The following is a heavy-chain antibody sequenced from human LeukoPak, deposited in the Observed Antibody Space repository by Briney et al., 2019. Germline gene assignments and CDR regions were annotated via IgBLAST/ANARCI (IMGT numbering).Heavy chain of an antibody. CDR2: IIPIFGIA. CDR1: GGTFSSYA. D-gene: IGHD3-22*01. CDR3: ARGRTHYYDSSGYVAWFDP. V-gene: IGHV1-69*04. Sequence: SVKVSCKASGGTFSSYAISWVRQAPGQGLEWRGRIIPIFGIANYAQKFQGRVTITADKSTSTAYMELSSLRSEDTAVYYRARGRTHYYDSSGYVAWFDPWGQGTLVTVSS. J-gene: IGHJ5*02.